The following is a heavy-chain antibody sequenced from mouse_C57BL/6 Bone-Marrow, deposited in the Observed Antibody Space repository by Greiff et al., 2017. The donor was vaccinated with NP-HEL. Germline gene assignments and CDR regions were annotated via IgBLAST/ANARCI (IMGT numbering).Heavy chain of an antibody. V-gene: IGHV1-82*01. Sequence: QVQLQQSGPELVKPGASVKISCKASGYAFSSSWMNWVKQRPGKGLEWIGRIYPGDGDTNYNGKFKGKATLTADKSSSTAYMQLSSLTSEDSAVYFCARFLGPYYFDYWGQGTTLTVSS. J-gene: IGHJ2*01. D-gene: IGHD4-1*01. CDR1: GYAFSSSW. CDR2: IYPGDGDT. CDR3: ARFLGPYYFDY.